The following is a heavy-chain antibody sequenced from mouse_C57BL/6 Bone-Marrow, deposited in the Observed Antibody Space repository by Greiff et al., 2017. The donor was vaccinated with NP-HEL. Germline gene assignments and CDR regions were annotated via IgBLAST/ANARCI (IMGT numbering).Heavy chain of an antibody. CDR3: AGGVYYGNYAFDY. D-gene: IGHD2-1*01. V-gene: IGHV1-26*01. J-gene: IGHJ2*01. CDR2: INPNNGGT. CDR1: GYTFTDYY. Sequence: EVQLQQSGPELVKPGASVKISCKASGYTFTDYYMNWVKQSHGKSLEWIGDINPNNGGTSYNQKFKGKATLTVDKSSSTAYMELRSLTSEDSAVYYCAGGVYYGNYAFDYWGQGTTLTVSS.